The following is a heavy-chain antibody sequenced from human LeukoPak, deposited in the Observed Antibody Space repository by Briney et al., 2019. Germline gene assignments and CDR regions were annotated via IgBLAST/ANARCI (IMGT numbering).Heavy chain of an antibody. Sequence: SETLSLTCAVYGGSFSGYYWSWIRQPPGKGLEWIGEINHSGRTNYNPSLKSRVTISVDTSKNQFSLKLSSVTAADTAVYYCARGRVMVTARAFDIWGQGTMVTVSS. J-gene: IGHJ3*02. V-gene: IGHV4-34*01. D-gene: IGHD2-21*02. CDR1: GGSFSGYY. CDR2: INHSGRT. CDR3: ARGRVMVTARAFDI.